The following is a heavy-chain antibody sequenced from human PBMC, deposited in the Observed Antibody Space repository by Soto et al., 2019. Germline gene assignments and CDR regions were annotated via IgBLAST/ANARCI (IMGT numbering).Heavy chain of an antibody. CDR1: GASISNYY. CDR3: ARESRSELGTVEY. V-gene: IGHV4-4*07. J-gene: IGHJ4*02. CDR2: IYASGTT. Sequence: SETLSLTCTVSGASISNYYWSWIRQPAGKGLECLGRIYASGTTTYNPSLRSRVTMSVDTSKNQFSPNLNSVTAADTAVYYCARESRSELGTVEYWGQGTLVTVSS. D-gene: IGHD1-1*01.